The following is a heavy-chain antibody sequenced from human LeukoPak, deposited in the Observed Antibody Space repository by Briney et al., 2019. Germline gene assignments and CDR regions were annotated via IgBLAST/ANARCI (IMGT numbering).Heavy chain of an antibody. CDR1: GYTFTSYA. J-gene: IGHJ4*02. CDR2: INAGNGNT. V-gene: IGHV1-3*01. Sequence: ASVKVSCKASGYTFTSYAMHWVRQAPGQRLEWMGWINAGNGNTKYSQKFQGRVTITRDTSASTAYMELSSLRSEDTAVYYCARQDRYGSGTSQPFDYWAREPWSPSPQ. CDR3: ARQDRYGSGTSQPFDY. D-gene: IGHD3-10*01.